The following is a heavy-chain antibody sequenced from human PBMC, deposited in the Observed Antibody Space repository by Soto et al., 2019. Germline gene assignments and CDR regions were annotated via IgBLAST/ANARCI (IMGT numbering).Heavy chain of an antibody. CDR1: GFTFSSYA. D-gene: IGHD2-2*01. Sequence: LRLSCAASGFTFSSYAMSWVRQAPGKGLEWVSAISGSGGSTYYADSVKGRFTISRDNSKNTLYLQMNSLRAEDTAVYYCARARYCSSTSCYVPLDYWGQGTLVTVAS. CDR2: ISGSGGST. J-gene: IGHJ4*02. V-gene: IGHV3-23*01. CDR3: ARARYCSSTSCYVPLDY.